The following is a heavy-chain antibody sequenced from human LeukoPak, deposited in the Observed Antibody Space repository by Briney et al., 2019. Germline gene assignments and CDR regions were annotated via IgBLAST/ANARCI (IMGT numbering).Heavy chain of an antibody. CDR2: IYPGDSET. J-gene: IGHJ5*02. D-gene: IGHD3-9*01. CDR1: GYHFIDYW. V-gene: IGHV5-51*01. CDR3: ARLTSEHIDWFGWFYP. Sequence: GESLQISCQDSGYHFIDYWIAWVRPMPEKGLEWMGVIYPGDSETRYSPYFQGQITISADKSISTAYLQWNRFKASDTAIDFCARLTSEHIDWFGWFYPWGQGTLVTVSS.